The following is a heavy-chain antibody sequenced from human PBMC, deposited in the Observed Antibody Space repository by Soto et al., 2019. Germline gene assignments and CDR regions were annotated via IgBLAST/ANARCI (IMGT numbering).Heavy chain of an antibody. Sequence: QVQLVESGGGVVQPGRSLRLSCAASGFTFSSYGMHWVHQAPGKGLEWVAVIWYDGSNKYYADSVKGRFTISRDNSKNTLYLQMNSLRAEDTAVYYCARDLTGYDFWSGYYTGLDYWGQGTLVTVSS. CDR2: IWYDGSNK. D-gene: IGHD3-3*01. J-gene: IGHJ4*02. CDR3: ARDLTGYDFWSGYYTGLDY. CDR1: GFTFSSYG. V-gene: IGHV3-33*01.